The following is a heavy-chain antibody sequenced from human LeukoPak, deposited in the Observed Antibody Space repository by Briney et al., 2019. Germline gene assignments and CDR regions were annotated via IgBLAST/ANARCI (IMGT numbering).Heavy chain of an antibody. CDR2: INPNSGGT. J-gene: IGHJ4*02. D-gene: IGHD6-19*01. CDR3: ARGLKYSSGWYLVY. CDR1: GYTFTGYY. V-gene: IGHV1-2*06. Sequence: ASVKVSCKASGYTFTGYYMHWVRQAPGQGLEWMGRINPNSGGTNYAQKFQGRVTMTRDTSISTAYMELSRLRSDDTAVYYRARGLKYSSGWYLVYWGQGTLVTVSS.